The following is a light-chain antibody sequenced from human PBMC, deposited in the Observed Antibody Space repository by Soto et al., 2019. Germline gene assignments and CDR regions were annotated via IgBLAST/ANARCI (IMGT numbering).Light chain of an antibody. J-gene: IGKJ1*01. CDR3: QQYGSSAWT. CDR2: GAS. Sequence: EIVLTQSPGTLSLSPGERATLSCRASQSVSSSYLAWYQQKPGQAPRLLIYGASSRASGVPDRFSGSGSGTDFTLTFSRLEPEDSAVYYCQQYGSSAWTFGQGTKVDIK. V-gene: IGKV3-20*01. CDR1: QSVSSSY.